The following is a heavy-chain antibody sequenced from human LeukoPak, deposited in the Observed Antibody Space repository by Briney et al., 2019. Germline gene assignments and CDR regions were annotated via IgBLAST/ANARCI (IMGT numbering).Heavy chain of an antibody. CDR3: ASLNDYSNSNFDY. CDR2: IYYSGST. V-gene: IGHV4-59*05. Sequence: GSLRLSCAASGFTFTNYWMTWVRQAPGKGLEWIGSIYYSGSTYYNPSLKSRVTISVDTSKNQFSLKLSSVTAADTAVYYCASLNDYSNSNFDYWGQGTLVTVSS. J-gene: IGHJ4*02. CDR1: GFTFTNYW. D-gene: IGHD4-11*01.